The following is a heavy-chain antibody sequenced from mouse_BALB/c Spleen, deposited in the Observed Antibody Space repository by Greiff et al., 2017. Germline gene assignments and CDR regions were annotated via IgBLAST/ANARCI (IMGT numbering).Heavy chain of an antibody. V-gene: IGHV1S56*01. Sequence: QVQLQQSGPELVKPGASVRISCKASGYTFTSYYIHWVKQRPGQGLEWIGWIYPGNVNTKYNEKFKGKATLTADKSSSTAYMQLSSLTSEDSAVYFCARSISLVRRGGYWYFDVWGAGTTVTVSS. CDR2: IYPGNVNT. CDR1: GYTFTSYY. D-gene: IGHD2-14*01. CDR3: ARSISLVRRGGYWYFDV. J-gene: IGHJ1*01.